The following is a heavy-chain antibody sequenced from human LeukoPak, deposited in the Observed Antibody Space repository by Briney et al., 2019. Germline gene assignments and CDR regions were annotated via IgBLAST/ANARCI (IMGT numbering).Heavy chain of an antibody. CDR1: GFTFSSYW. V-gene: IGHV3-7*01. Sequence: VGSLRLSCAASGFTFSSYWMSWVRQAPGKGLEWVANIKQDGSEKYYVDSVKGRFTISRDNAKNSLYLQMNSLRAEDTAVYYCARETAAAGYYYMDVWGKGTTVTVSS. CDR3: ARETAAAGYYYMDV. CDR2: IKQDGSEK. J-gene: IGHJ6*03. D-gene: IGHD6-13*01.